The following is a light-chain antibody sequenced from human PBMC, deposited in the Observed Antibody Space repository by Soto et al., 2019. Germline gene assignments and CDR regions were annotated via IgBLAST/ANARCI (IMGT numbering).Light chain of an antibody. CDR3: QVWNSGSDL. CDR2: DDS. CDR1: NIGYKT. J-gene: IGLJ2*01. V-gene: IGLV3-21*02. Sequence: SYELTQPPSVSVAPGQTATFICGGDNIGYKTVHWYQQRPRQAPVLVVYDDSDRPSGIPERCSGSNSGNTATLTINRVEAGDEADYYCQVWNSGSDLFGGGTKLTVL.